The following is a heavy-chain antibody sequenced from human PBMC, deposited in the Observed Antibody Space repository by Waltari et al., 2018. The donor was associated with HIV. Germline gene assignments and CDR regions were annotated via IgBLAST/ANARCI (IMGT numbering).Heavy chain of an antibody. CDR2: INKNGSLT. J-gene: IGHJ4*02. V-gene: IGHV3-7*01. Sequence: QLVESGGGLVQPGGSLRLSCAGSGFTFSNFWMRWVRQTPGERLEWVANINKNGSLTSCVDTLKGRFTISRDNAKNSVFLQMDSLRGDDTAVYYCARGGGSNGWFYWGQGTPVTVSS. CDR3: ARGGGSNGWFY. D-gene: IGHD6-19*01. CDR1: GFTFSNFW.